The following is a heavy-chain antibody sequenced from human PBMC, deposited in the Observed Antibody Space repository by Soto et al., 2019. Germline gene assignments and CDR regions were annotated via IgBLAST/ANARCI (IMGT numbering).Heavy chain of an antibody. CDR2: IKPDGSEK. J-gene: IGHJ4*02. V-gene: IGHV3-7*05. CDR3: SRHSTVLTGPLDC. D-gene: IGHD2-2*01. Sequence: EEQLVESGGGLVPPGGSLRLSCVASGFSFRRNWMSWVRQAPGKGLEWVARIKPDGSEKDHVDSVKGRFTISRDNDANSLYLQMNCLRAEDTSVYYCSRHSTVLTGPLDCWGQGALVIVSS. CDR1: GFSFRRNW.